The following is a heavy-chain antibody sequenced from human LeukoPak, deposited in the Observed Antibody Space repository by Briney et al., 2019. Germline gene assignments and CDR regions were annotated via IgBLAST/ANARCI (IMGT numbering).Heavy chain of an antibody. CDR1: GYSFTSCW. CDR2: IYPGDSDT. V-gene: IGHV5-51*01. D-gene: IGHD3-9*01. Sequence: GESLKISCKGSGYSFTSCWIGWVRQLPGKSLEWMGIIYPGDSDTRYSPSFQGQVTISADKSISTSYLQWSSLKASNTAMYSCARLPYYEILTGSDWFDPWGQGTLVTVSS. CDR3: ARLPYYEILTGSDWFDP. J-gene: IGHJ5*02.